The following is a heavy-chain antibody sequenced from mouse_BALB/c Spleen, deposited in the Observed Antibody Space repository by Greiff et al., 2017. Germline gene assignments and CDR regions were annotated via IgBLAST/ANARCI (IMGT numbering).Heavy chain of an antibody. V-gene: IGHV5-9-3*01. CDR3: ARSYGNY. CDR1: GFTFSSYA. Sequence: EVKRVESGGGLVKPGGSLKLSCAASGFTFSSYAMSWVRQTPEKRLEWVATISSGGSYTYYPDSVKGRFTISRDNAKNTLYLQMSSLRSEDTAMYYCARSYGNYWGQGTLVTVSA. D-gene: IGHD2-1*01. CDR2: ISSGGSYT. J-gene: IGHJ3*01.